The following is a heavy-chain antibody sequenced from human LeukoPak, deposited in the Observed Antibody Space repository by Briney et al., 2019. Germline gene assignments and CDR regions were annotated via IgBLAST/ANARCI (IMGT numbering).Heavy chain of an antibody. CDR3: AKVSSSWQLYYFDY. V-gene: IGHV3-23*01. Sequence: GGSLRLSCAASGFTFSSYAMSWVRQAPGKGLEWVSAISDIGSSTYYADSVKGRFTISRDNSKNTLYLQISSLSAEDTALYYCAKVSSSWQLYYFDYWGQGTLVTVSS. D-gene: IGHD6-13*01. CDR2: ISDIGSST. CDR1: GFTFSSYA. J-gene: IGHJ4*02.